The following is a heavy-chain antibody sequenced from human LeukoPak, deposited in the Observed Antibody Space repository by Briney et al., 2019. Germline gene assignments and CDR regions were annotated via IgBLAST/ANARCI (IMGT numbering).Heavy chain of an antibody. V-gene: IGHV4-39*07. CDR1: GGSIGSSSYY. Sequence: SETLSLTCTVSGGSIGSSSYYWGWIRQPPGKGLEWIGSIYYSGSTYYNPSLKSRVTISVDTSKNQFSLKLSSVTAADTAVYYCARASSIDWFDPWGQGTLVTVSS. D-gene: IGHD6-13*01. J-gene: IGHJ5*02. CDR3: ARASSIDWFDP. CDR2: IYYSGST.